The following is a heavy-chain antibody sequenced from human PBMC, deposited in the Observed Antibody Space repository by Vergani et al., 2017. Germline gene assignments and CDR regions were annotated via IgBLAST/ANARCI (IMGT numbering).Heavy chain of an antibody. D-gene: IGHD5-18*01. V-gene: IGHV4-4*03. J-gene: IGHJ4*02. CDR1: GGSISSSNW. CDR2: IYHSGST. Sequence: QVQLQESGPGLVKPPGTLSLTCAVSGGSISSSNWWSWVRQPPGKGLEWIGEIYHSGSTNYNPSLKGRVTISVDKSKNQFSLKLSSVTAADTAVYYCAGRGGYSYGFDYWGQGTLVTVSS. CDR3: AGRGGYSYGFDY.